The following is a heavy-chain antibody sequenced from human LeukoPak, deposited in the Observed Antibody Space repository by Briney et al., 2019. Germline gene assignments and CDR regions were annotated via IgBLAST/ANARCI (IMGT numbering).Heavy chain of an antibody. CDR3: GRHMNNLQLWLDY. J-gene: IGHJ4*02. D-gene: IGHD1/OR15-1a*01. Sequence: GESLQISCKASGYSFTSYWIVWVRQTPGKGLEGMGIVYPGDSDTRYNPSFQGQVTISADKSTATAYLHLSDLKASDTAIYYCGRHMNNLQLWLDYWGQGTVVTVSS. V-gene: IGHV5-51*01. CDR1: GYSFTSYW. CDR2: VYPGDSDT.